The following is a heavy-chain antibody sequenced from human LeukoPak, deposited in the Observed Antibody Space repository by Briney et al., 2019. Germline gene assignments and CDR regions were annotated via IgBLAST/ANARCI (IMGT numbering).Heavy chain of an antibody. CDR3: VRDRDTLIVVVPDDAFDI. CDR2: IIPILSKV. CDR1: GYTFTSYG. D-gene: IGHD3-22*01. Sequence: GASVKVSCKASGYTFTSYGISWVRQAHGQGLEWMGRIIPILSKVNYAQKFQGRVTISADKSTTTAYLEMSSLRSEDTGVYYCVRDRDTLIVVVPDDAFDIWGQGTMVTVSS. J-gene: IGHJ3*02. V-gene: IGHV1-69*04.